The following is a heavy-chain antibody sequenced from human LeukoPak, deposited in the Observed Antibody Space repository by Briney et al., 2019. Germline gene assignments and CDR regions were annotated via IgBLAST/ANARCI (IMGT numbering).Heavy chain of an antibody. CDR1: GGSFSGYY. V-gene: IGHV4-34*01. CDR2: INHSGST. D-gene: IGHD3-3*01. J-gene: IGHJ5*02. CDR3: ARVSLEYYDFWSRFDP. Sequence: SETLSLTCAVYGGSFSGYYWSWIRQPPGKGLEWIGEINHSGSTNYNPSLKSRVTISVDTSKNQFSLKLSSVTAADTAVYYCARVSLEYYDFWSRFDPWGQGTLVTVSS.